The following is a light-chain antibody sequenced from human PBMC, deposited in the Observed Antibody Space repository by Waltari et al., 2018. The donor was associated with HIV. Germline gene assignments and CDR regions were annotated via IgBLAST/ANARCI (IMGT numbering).Light chain of an antibody. Sequence: EILITRSPATLAVSQGQRDPLSCRASQSVNSNLAWYQQKPGQTPRLLIYGTSTRATDIPARFSGSGSGTEFTLTISSLQSEDFAVYYCHHYNNWRETFGQGTKVEIK. CDR2: GTS. CDR1: QSVNSN. V-gene: IGKV3-15*01. J-gene: IGKJ1*01. CDR3: HHYNNWRET.